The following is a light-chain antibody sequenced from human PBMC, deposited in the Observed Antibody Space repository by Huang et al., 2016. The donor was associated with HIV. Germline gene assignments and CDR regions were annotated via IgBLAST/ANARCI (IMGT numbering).Light chain of an antibody. CDR2: DAA. CDR3: QQYGTSSYT. J-gene: IGKJ2*01. Sequence: EIVLTQSPATLSLSPVERATLSCGASQSVINRYLAWFQQKPCLAPRLLIYDAAGRATGIPDRFSGSGSGTDFTLTISRLEPEDFAVYYCQQYGTSSYTFGQGTKLE. CDR1: QSVINRY. V-gene: IGKV3D-20*01.